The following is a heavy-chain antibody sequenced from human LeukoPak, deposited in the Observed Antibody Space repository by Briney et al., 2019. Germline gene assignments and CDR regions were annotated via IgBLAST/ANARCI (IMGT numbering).Heavy chain of an antibody. V-gene: IGHV4-4*07. J-gene: IGHJ6*02. CDR3: ARDRPYYYDILTGSYYYGMDV. CDR1: GGSISSYY. D-gene: IGHD3-9*01. CDR2: IYTSGST. Sequence: PSETLSLTCTVSGGSISSYYWSWIRQPAGKGLEWIGRIYTSGSTNYNPSLKSRVTMSVDTSKNQFSLKLSSVTAADTAVYYCARDRPYYYDILTGSYYYGMDVWGQGTTVTVSS.